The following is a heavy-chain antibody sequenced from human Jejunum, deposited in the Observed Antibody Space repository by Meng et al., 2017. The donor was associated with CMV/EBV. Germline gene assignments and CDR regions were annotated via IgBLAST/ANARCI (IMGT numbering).Heavy chain of an antibody. J-gene: IGHJ5*02. Sequence: GFTFSSYSMNWVRQAPGKGLEWVSSISSSSSYIYYADSVKGRFTISRDNAKNSLYLQMNSLRAEDTAVYYCARAIDYGDPNWFDPWGQGTLVTVSS. CDR2: ISSSSSYI. V-gene: IGHV3-21*01. D-gene: IGHD4-17*01. CDR3: ARAIDYGDPNWFDP. CDR1: GFTFSSYS.